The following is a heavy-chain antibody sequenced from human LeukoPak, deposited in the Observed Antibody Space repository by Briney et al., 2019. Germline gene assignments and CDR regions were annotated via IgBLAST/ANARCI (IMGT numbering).Heavy chain of an antibody. CDR3: AGLSPLMVRGVFDY. CDR1: GGSISSSSYY. CDR2: IYYSGST. J-gene: IGHJ4*02. D-gene: IGHD3-10*01. V-gene: IGHV4-39*01. Sequence: PSETLSLTCTVSGGSISSSSYYWGWIRQPPGKGLEWIGSIYYSGSTYYNPSLKSRVTISVDTSKNQFSLKLSSVTAADTAVYYCAGLSPLMVRGVFDYWGQGTLVTVSS.